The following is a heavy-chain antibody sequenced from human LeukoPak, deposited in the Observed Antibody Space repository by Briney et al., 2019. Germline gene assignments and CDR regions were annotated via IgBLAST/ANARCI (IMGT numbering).Heavy chain of an antibody. D-gene: IGHD5-24*01. Sequence: SETLSLTCTVSGGSISSSSYYWGWIRQPPGKGLEWIGSIYYSGSTYYNPSLKSRVTISVDTSKNQFSLKLSSVTAADTAVYYCASPKDGYNGYFHYWGQGTLVTVSS. CDR2: IYYSGST. CDR1: GGSISSSSYY. V-gene: IGHV4-39*01. CDR3: ASPKDGYNGYFHY. J-gene: IGHJ4*02.